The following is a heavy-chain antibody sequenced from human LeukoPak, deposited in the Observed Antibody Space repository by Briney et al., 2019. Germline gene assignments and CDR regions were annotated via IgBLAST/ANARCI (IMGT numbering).Heavy chain of an antibody. CDR3: ARGPGYSYGYRAFDI. D-gene: IGHD5-18*01. CDR1: GGSISSGGYY. Sequence: SETLSLTCTVSGGSISSGGYYWSWIRQPAGKGLEWIGRIYTSGSTNYNPSLKSRVTISVDTSKNQFSLKLSSVTAADTAVYYCARGPGYSYGYRAFDIWGQGTMVTVSS. V-gene: IGHV4-61*02. J-gene: IGHJ3*02. CDR2: IYTSGST.